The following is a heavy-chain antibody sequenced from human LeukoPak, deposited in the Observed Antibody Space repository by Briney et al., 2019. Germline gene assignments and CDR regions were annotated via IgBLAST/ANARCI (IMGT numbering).Heavy chain of an antibody. Sequence: GGSLRLSCAASGFTFSSYSMNWVRQAPGKGLEWVSSISSSSSYIYYADSVEGRFTISRDNAKNSLSLQMNSLRDEDTAVYYCARETPDSSSWTAFDFWGQGTLVTVSS. CDR1: GFTFSSYS. CDR2: ISSSSSYI. CDR3: ARETPDSSSWTAFDF. V-gene: IGHV3-21*01. D-gene: IGHD6-13*01. J-gene: IGHJ4*02.